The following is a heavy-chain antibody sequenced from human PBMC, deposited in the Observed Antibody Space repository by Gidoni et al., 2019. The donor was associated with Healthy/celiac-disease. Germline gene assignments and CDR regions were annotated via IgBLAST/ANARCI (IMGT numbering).Heavy chain of an antibody. Sequence: QVQLVESGGGVVQPGRSLRLSYAASGFPFSSYGMHWVRQAPGKGLEWVAVISYDGSNKYYAVSVKGRFTISRDNSKNTLYLQMNSLRAEDTAVYYCATDSRLRFLEWNYFDYWGQGTLVTVSS. CDR3: ATDSRLRFLEWNYFDY. CDR2: ISYDGSNK. J-gene: IGHJ4*02. CDR1: GFPFSSYG. V-gene: IGHV3-30*03. D-gene: IGHD3-3*01.